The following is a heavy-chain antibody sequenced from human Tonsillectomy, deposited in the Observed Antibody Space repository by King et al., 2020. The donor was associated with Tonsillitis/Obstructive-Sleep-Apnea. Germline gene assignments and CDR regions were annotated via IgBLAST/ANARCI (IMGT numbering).Heavy chain of an antibody. D-gene: IGHD3-10*01. CDR1: GFTFSSYA. J-gene: IGHJ4*02. Sequence: VQLVESGGGVVQPGRSLRLSCVASGFTFSSYAMHWVRQAPGKGLEWVAVISYDGSNKYYADSVKGRFTISRDNSKNTLYLQMNSLRAEDTAVYYCARDGEMYYYGSGSSYWGQGTLVTVSS. CDR3: ARDGEMYYYGSGSSY. V-gene: IGHV3-30*01. CDR2: ISYDGSNK.